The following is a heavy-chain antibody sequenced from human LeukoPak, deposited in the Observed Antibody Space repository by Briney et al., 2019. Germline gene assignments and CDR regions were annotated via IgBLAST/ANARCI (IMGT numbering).Heavy chain of an antibody. Sequence: GRSLRLPCAASGFTFSSYGMHWVRQAPGKGLEWVAVISYDGSNKYYADSVKGRFTISRDNSKNTLYLQMNSLRAEDTAVYYCANEGYCSGGSCSAFDYWGQGTLVTVSS. V-gene: IGHV3-30*18. CDR2: ISYDGSNK. J-gene: IGHJ4*02. CDR1: GFTFSSYG. D-gene: IGHD2-15*01. CDR3: ANEGYCSGGSCSAFDY.